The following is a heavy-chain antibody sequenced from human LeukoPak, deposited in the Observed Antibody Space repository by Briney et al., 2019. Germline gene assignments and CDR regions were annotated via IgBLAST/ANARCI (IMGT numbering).Heavy chain of an antibody. J-gene: IGHJ3*02. CDR2: IYSSGNT. CDR1: GGSISSYY. Sequence: NPSETLSLTCTVSGGSISSYYWTWIRQPAGKGLEWIGRIYSSGNTNYNPSLKSRVTMSVDTSNNQFSLKLSSVTAPDTATYYCARERRELRGDAFDIWGQGTMVTVSS. D-gene: IGHD1-26*01. CDR3: ARERRELRGDAFDI. V-gene: IGHV4-4*07.